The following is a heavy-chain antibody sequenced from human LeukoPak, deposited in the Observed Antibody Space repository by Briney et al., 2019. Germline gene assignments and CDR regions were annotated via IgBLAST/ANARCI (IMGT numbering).Heavy chain of an antibody. CDR1: GGSISSGGYS. CDR2: IYHSGST. Sequence: PSETLSLTCAVSGGSISSGGYSWSWIRQPPGKGLEWIGYIYHSGSTYYNPSLKSRVTISVDRSKNQFSLKLSSVPAADTAVYYCARAKMGRPSYYDSSRQDAFDIWGQGTMVTVSS. J-gene: IGHJ3*02. CDR3: ARAKMGRPSYYDSSRQDAFDI. D-gene: IGHD3-22*01. V-gene: IGHV4-30-2*01.